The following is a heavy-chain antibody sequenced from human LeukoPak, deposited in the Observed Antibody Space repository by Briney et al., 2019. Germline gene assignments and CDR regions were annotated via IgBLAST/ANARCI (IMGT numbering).Heavy chain of an antibody. CDR1: GGSFSGYY. J-gene: IGHJ6*03. CDR3: ARGNRREVRGVIRDYYYYYMDV. CDR2: IYYSGST. D-gene: IGHD3-10*01. V-gene: IGHV4-59*01. Sequence: SETLSLTCAVYGGSFSGYYWSWIRQPPGKGLEWIGYIYYSGSTNYNPSLKSRVTISVDTSKNQFSLKLSSVTAADTAVYYCARGNRREVRGVIRDYYYYYMDVWGKGTTVTISS.